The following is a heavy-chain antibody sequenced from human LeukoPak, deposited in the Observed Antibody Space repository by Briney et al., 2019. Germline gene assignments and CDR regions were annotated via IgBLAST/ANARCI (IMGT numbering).Heavy chain of an antibody. Sequence: GGSLRLSCAASGFTVSSNYISWVRQAPGKGLEWVSVIYSGGSTYYADSVKGRFTISRDNSKNTLYLQMNSLRAEDTAVYYCARDRYGDYDFDYWGQGTLVTVSS. D-gene: IGHD4-17*01. CDR3: ARDRYGDYDFDY. CDR1: GFTVSSNY. V-gene: IGHV3-53*01. CDR2: IYSGGST. J-gene: IGHJ4*02.